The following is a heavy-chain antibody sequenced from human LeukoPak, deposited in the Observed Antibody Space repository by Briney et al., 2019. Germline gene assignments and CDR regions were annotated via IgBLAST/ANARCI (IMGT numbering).Heavy chain of an antibody. CDR1: GFTFRSYG. V-gene: IGHV3-33*05. CDR2: ISYDGSNK. D-gene: IGHD6-13*01. Sequence: PGRSLRLSCAASGFTFRSYGMHWVRQAPGKGLEWVALISYDGSNKYYVDSVKGRFTISRDNSKNTLYLQMNSLRAEDTAVYYCVLGARLAAAEPFDYWGQGTLVTVSS. J-gene: IGHJ4*02. CDR3: VLGARLAAAEPFDY.